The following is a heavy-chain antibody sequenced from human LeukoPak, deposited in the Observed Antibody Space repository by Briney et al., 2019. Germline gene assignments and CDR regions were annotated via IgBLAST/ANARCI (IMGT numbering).Heavy chain of an antibody. Sequence: SETLSLTCTVSGGSISSYYWSWIRQPPGKGLEWIGEINHSGSTNYNPSLKSRVTISVDTSKNQFSLKLSSVTAADTAVYYCARPGRTNYYYGSGRERRNPRIAFDIWGQGTMVTVSS. CDR1: GGSISSYY. D-gene: IGHD3-10*01. V-gene: IGHV4-34*01. J-gene: IGHJ3*02. CDR2: INHSGST. CDR3: ARPGRTNYYYGSGRERRNPRIAFDI.